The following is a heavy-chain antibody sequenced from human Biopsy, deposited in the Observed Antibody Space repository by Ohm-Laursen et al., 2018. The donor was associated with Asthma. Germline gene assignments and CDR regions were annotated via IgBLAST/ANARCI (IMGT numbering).Heavy chain of an antibody. CDR3: ARGQKSPGDRWFDP. D-gene: IGHD7-27*01. Sequence: ASVKVSCKTSGYTFIGYHIHWVRQAPGQGLEWMGRINPNSGGTNYAQKFQGRVTMTSDPSISTAYMELSRLRSDDTALYYCARGQKSPGDRWFDPWGQGTLVTVSS. CDR1: GYTFIGYH. V-gene: IGHV1-2*06. J-gene: IGHJ5*02. CDR2: INPNSGGT.